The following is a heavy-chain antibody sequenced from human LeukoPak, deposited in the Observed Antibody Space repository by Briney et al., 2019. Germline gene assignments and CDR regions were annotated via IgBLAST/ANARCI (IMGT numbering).Heavy chain of an antibody. J-gene: IGHJ3*02. V-gene: IGHV1-69*13. CDR2: IIPIFGTA. D-gene: IGHD4-17*01. CDR1: GGPFSSYA. Sequence: SVKVPCKASGGPFSSYAISWVRQAPGQGLEWMGGIIPIFGTANYAQKFQGRVTTTADESTSTAYMELSSLRSEDTAVYYCARNYGAMRDAFDIWGQGTMVTVSS. CDR3: ARNYGAMRDAFDI.